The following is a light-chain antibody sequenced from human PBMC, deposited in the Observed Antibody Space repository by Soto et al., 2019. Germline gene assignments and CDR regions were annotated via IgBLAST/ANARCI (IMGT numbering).Light chain of an antibody. V-gene: IGKV3-20*01. Sequence: EIVLTQPPGTLSLSRGERATLPCSASQSVSSSYLAWYQQKPGQAPRLLIYGASSRATGIPDRFSGSGSGTDFTLTISRLEPEDFAVYYCQQYGSSPWTFGQGTKVDI. CDR1: QSVSSSY. J-gene: IGKJ1*01. CDR2: GAS. CDR3: QQYGSSPWT.